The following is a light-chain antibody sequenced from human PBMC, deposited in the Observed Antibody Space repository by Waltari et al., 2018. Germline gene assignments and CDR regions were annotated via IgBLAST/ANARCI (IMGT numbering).Light chain of an antibody. V-gene: IGKV3-11*01. J-gene: IGKJ2*01. Sequence: RAPRSAWASPSFGTTKAWYQQKRGQGPRLRIYDVSNRATGTPARFSGSGSGTDFTLTISSLEPEDSAVYYCQQRRLWYTFGQGTKLEIK. CDR1: PSFGTT. CDR2: DVS. CDR3: QQRRLWYT.